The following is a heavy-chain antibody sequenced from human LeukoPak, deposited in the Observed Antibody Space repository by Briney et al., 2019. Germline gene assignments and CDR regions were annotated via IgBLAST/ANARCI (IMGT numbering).Heavy chain of an antibody. CDR2: IHTSGST. J-gene: IGHJ4*02. Sequence: SETLSLTCTVSGGSISSYYWGWIRQPAGKGLEWIGRIHTSGSTNYNPSLKSRVTMSVDTSKNQFSLKLSSVTAADTAVYYCARDRYYFDSSGYLYFDYWGQGTLVTVSS. CDR3: ARDRYYFDSSGYLYFDY. D-gene: IGHD3-22*01. V-gene: IGHV4-4*07. CDR1: GGSISSYY.